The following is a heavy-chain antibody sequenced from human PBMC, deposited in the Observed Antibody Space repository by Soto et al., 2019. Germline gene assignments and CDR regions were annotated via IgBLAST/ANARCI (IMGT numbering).Heavy chain of an antibody. J-gene: IGHJ4*02. CDR1: GYTFTGYY. CDR3: ARGVMITFGGVIVPHFDY. D-gene: IGHD3-16*02. CDR2: INPNSGGT. V-gene: IGHV1-2*04. Sequence: AAVKVSCKASGYTFTGYYMHWVRQAPGQGXEWMGWINPNSGGTNYAQKFQGWVTMTRDTSISTAYMELSRLRSDDTAVYYCARGVMITFGGVIVPHFDYWGQGTLVTVSS.